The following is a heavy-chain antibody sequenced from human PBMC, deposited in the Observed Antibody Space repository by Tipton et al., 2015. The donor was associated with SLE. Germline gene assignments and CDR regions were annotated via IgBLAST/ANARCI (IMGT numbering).Heavy chain of an antibody. CDR3: AKGKTEHYYYGMDV. CDR1: GFTFSNYR. Sequence: SLRLSCAASGFTFSNYRMHWVRQAPGKGLVWVSRTNEDGTRTNYADSVKGRFTISRDNTKSTLYLQMNSLGVEDTAIYYCAKGKTEHYYYGMDVWGQGTTVTVSS. CDR2: TNEDGTRT. V-gene: IGHV3-74*01. J-gene: IGHJ6*02.